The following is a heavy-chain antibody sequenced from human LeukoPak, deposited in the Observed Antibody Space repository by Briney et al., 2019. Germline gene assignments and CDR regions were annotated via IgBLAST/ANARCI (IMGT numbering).Heavy chain of an antibody. CDR1: GYSFTTYW. CDR3: ARQGRIVVVTTTHDAFDI. Sequence: GESLKISCAGFGYSFTTYWIGWVRQMPGKGLERMGIIYPGDSDARYSPSLQGQVTISVDKSISTAYLQWSSLKASDTAMYYCARQGRIVVVTTTHDAFDIWGQGTMVTVSS. J-gene: IGHJ3*02. V-gene: IGHV5-51*01. D-gene: IGHD2-21*02. CDR2: IYPGDSDA.